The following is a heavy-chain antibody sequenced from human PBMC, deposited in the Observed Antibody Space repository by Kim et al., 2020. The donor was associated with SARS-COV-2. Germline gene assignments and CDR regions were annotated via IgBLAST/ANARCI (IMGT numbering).Heavy chain of an antibody. CDR1: GGSISSSSYY. CDR2: IYYSGST. V-gene: IGHV4-39*01. Sequence: SETLSLTCTVSGGSISSSSYYWGWIRQPPGKGLEWIGSIYYSGSTYYNPSLKSRVTISVDTSKNQFSLKLSSVTAADTAVYYCGGGSSPYFDYWGQGTLVTVSS. D-gene: IGHD1-26*01. J-gene: IGHJ4*02. CDR3: GGGSSPYFDY.